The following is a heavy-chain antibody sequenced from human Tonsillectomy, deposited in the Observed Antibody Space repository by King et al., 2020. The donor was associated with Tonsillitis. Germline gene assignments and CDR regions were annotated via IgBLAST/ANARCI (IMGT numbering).Heavy chain of an antibody. J-gene: IGHJ4*02. CDR1: GYTFTSYD. CDR2: MNPNSGNT. CDR3: AGGLRSIMGTTVTTYYFDY. V-gene: IGHV1-8*01. D-gene: IGHD4-17*01. Sequence: VQLVESGAEVKKPGASVKVSCKASGYTFTSYDINWVRQATGQGLEWMGWMNPNSGNTGYAQKFQGRVTMTRNTSISTAYMELSSLRSEDTAVYYCAGGLRSIMGTTVTTYYFDYWGQGTLVTVSS.